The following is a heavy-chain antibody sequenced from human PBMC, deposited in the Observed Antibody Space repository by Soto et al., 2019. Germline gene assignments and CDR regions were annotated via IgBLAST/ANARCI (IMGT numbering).Heavy chain of an antibody. CDR3: ARDGSNTLGPYYFDY. CDR2: IYYSGST. D-gene: IGHD2-2*02. CDR1: GGSISSYY. V-gene: IGHV4-59*01. J-gene: IGHJ4*02. Sequence: SETLSLTCTVSGGSISSYYWSWIRQPPGKGLEWIGYIYYSGSTNYNPSLKSRVTISVDTSKNQFSLKLSSVTAADTAVYYCARDGSNTLGPYYFDYWGQGTLVTVSS.